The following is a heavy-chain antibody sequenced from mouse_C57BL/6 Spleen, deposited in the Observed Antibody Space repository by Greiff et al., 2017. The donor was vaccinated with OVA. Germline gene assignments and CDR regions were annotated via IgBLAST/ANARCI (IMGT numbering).Heavy chain of an antibody. CDR1: GYTFTSYW. V-gene: IGHV1-74*01. CDR3: AIREAYYSNYFDY. D-gene: IGHD2-5*01. Sequence: VQLQQPGAELVKPGASVKVSCKASGYTFTSYWMHWVKQRPGQGLEWIGRIHPSDSDTNYNQKFKGKATLTVDKSSSTAYMQLSSLTSEDSAVYDCAIREAYYSNYFDYWGQGTTLTVSS. CDR2: IHPSDSDT. J-gene: IGHJ2*01.